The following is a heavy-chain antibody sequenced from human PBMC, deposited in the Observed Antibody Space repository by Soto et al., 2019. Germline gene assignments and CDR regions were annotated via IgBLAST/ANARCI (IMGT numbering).Heavy chain of an antibody. J-gene: IGHJ4*02. CDR3: AKDRELGYGDYPEDY. CDR1: GFTFSSYA. CDR2: ISGSGGST. V-gene: IGHV3-23*01. Sequence: EVQLLESGGGLVQPGGSLRLSCAASGFTFSSYAMSCVRQAPGKGLEWVSGISGSGGSTYYADSGKGRFTISRDNSKNTLYLQMNSLRAEDTAVYYCAKDRELGYGDYPEDYWGQGTLVTVSS. D-gene: IGHD4-17*01.